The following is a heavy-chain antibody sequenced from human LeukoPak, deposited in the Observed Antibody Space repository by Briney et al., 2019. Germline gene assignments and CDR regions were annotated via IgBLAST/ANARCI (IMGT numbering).Heavy chain of an antibody. V-gene: IGHV4-34*01. Sequence: SETLSLTCAVHGGSFSGYYWSWIRQPPGKGLEWTGEINHSGSTNYNPSLKSRVTISVDTSKNQFSLKLSSVTAADTAVYYCARVDDYVWGSYRYFYYWGQGTLVTVSS. J-gene: IGHJ4*02. D-gene: IGHD3-16*02. CDR1: GGSFSGYY. CDR3: ARVDDYVWGSYRYFYY. CDR2: INHSGST.